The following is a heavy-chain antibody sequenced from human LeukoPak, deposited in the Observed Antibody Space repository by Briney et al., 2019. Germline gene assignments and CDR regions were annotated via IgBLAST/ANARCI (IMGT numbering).Heavy chain of an antibody. V-gene: IGHV7-4-1*02. CDR2: VNPNTGNP. CDR1: GYTFTSYA. D-gene: IGHD3-16*02. CDR3: ARAYQPLGGLSFPDQ. J-gene: IGHJ5*02. Sequence: ASVKVSCKASGYTFTSYAMNWVRQAPGQGLEWRGWVNPNTGNPTYAQGFTGRFVFSLDTSVSTAYLQISSLKAEDTAVYYCARAYQPLGGLSFPDQWGQGTLVTVSS.